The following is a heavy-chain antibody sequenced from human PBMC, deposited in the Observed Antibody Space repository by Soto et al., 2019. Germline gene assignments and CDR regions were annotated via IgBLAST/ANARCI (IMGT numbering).Heavy chain of an antibody. CDR1: GYTFTSYG. Sequence: ASVKVSCKASGYTFTSYGISWVRQAPGQGLEWMGWISAYDGKTIYAQKLQGRVTMTEDTSTDTAYMELSSLRSEDTAVYYCATGAGIAAAGRHYYYYGMDVWGQGTTVTVSS. CDR2: ISAYDGKT. V-gene: IGHV1-18*01. J-gene: IGHJ6*02. CDR3: ATGAGIAAAGRHYYYYGMDV. D-gene: IGHD6-13*01.